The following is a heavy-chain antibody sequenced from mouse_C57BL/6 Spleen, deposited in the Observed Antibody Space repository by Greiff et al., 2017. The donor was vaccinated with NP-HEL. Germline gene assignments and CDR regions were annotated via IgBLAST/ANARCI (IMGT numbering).Heavy chain of an antibody. D-gene: IGHD2-4*01. CDR1: GYTFTSYW. V-gene: IGHV1-64*01. CDR3: ARGSPSYDCDGGVAY. CDR2: NHPNSGST. Sequence: QVQLQQPGAELVKPGASVRLSCKASGYTFTSYWMHWVKQRPGQGLEWIGMNHPNSGSTNYNEKFKSKASLTVDKSSNTVYIQLSSLTSEDSAVYDCARGSPSYDCDGGVAYWGQGTLVTVSA. J-gene: IGHJ3*01.